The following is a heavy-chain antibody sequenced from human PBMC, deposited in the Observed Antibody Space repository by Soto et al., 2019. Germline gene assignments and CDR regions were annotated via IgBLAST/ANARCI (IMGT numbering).Heavy chain of an antibody. V-gene: IGHV4-39*01. J-gene: IGHJ4*02. CDR1: GGSISSNSYY. D-gene: IGHD3-16*01. Sequence: QLQLQESGPGLVKPSETLSLACTVSGGSISSNSYYWDWIRQPPGKGLEWIGSMYYSGATYHNPSLQSRVTIAVDTSKNQFSLHLSSVTDADTAVYYCARHAADASVWGKSDGSDYWGQGTLVTVSS. CDR3: ARHAADASVWGKSDGSDY. CDR2: MYYSGAT.